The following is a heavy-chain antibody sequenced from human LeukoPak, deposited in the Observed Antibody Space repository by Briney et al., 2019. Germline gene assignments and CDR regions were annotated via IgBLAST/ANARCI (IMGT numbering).Heavy chain of an antibody. J-gene: IGHJ4*02. Sequence: TGGSLRLSCAASGFTFSDYYMSWIRQAPGKGPEWVSYISSSGSTIYYADSVKGRFTISRDNAKNSLYLQMNSLRAEDTAVYYCARDANLYYDYVWGSSYWGQGTLVTVSS. CDR2: ISSSGSTI. V-gene: IGHV3-11*04. CDR1: GFTFSDYY. CDR3: ARDANLYYDYVWGSSY. D-gene: IGHD3-16*01.